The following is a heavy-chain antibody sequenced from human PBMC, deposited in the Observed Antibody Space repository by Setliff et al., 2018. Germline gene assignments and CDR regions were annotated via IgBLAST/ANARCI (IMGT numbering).Heavy chain of an antibody. CDR1: GAYVTSFDYY. D-gene: IGHD2-2*01. V-gene: IGHV4-30-4*01. Sequence: KTSETLSLTCTVSGAYVTSFDYYWSWIRQPPGKGLEYIGNISHGVSTSYSPSLKSRLSISADTSKNQFPLKLTSVTAADTAVYYCARTHCTTTSCFYFHYWGQVTVVTVSS. CDR3: ARTHCTTTSCFYFHY. CDR2: ISHGVST. J-gene: IGHJ4*02.